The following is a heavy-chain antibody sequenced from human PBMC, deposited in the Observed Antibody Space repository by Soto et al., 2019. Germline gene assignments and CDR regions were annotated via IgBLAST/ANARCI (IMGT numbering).Heavy chain of an antibody. CDR2: IACDGSQE. CDR3: TFLFRVTHYLYNCIVV. D-gene: IGHD1-20*01. V-gene: IGHV3-30*03. J-gene: IGHJ6*02. Sequence: GGSLRLSCAASGFSFNSYGMHWVRQAPGKGLEWVAVIACDGSQEFYGDSVRGRFTISRDNSKNTLFLQMKSLTPEDTAVYYCTFLFRVTHYLYNCIVVWGEGTTVPV. CDR1: GFSFNSYG.